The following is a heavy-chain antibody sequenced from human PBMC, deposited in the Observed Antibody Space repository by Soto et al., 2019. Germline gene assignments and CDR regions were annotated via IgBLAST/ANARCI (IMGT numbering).Heavy chain of an antibody. V-gene: IGHV3-15*01. CDR1: GFTFSNAW. Sequence: EVQLVESGGGLVKPGGSLRLSCAASGFTFSNAWMSWVRQAPGKGLEWVGRIKSKTDGGTTDYAAPGKGRFTISRDASKNTLYLQMNSLRDEDTAVYYCARDLNYYDSSGRPSYYYYGMDIWGQGTTVTVSS. CDR2: IKSKTDGGTT. D-gene: IGHD3-22*01. CDR3: ARDLNYYDSSGRPSYYYYGMDI. J-gene: IGHJ6*02.